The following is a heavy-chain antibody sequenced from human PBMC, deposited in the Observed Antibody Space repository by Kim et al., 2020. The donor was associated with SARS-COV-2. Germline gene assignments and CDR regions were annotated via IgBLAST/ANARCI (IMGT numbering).Heavy chain of an antibody. D-gene: IGHD6-25*01. CDR3: ARRPFKRLGVYYYYYMDV. V-gene: IGHV4-34*01. CDR2: INHSGST. J-gene: IGHJ6*03. CDR1: GGSFSGYY. Sequence: SETLSLTCAVYGGSFSGYYWSWIRQPPGKGLEWIGEINHSGSTNYNPSLKSRVTISVDTSKNQFSLKLSSVTAADTAVYYCARRPFKRLGVYYYYYMDVWGKGTTVTVS.